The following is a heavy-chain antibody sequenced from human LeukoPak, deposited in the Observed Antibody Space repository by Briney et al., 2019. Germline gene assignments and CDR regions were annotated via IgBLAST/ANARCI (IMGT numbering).Heavy chain of an antibody. Sequence: PGGSLRLSCAASAINFSNAWLSWVRQAPGKGLEWVGRIKSKKDGEITDYAAPVKGRFTISRDDSKDTLYLQMNSLKAEDTAVYYCSTGGGVLRFLGGQGTLVTVSS. J-gene: IGHJ4*02. V-gene: IGHV3-15*01. CDR3: STGGGVLRFL. CDR1: AINFSNAW. CDR2: IKSKKDGEIT. D-gene: IGHD3-3*01.